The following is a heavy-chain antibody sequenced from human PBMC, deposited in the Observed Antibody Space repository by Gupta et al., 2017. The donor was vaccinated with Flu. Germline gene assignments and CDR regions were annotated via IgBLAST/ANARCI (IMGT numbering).Heavy chain of an antibody. Sequence: EVQLVESGGALVQPGGSLRLSCAGSGFTFSSYWMHWVRQGPGKGLVCVSRIDRDGSSTLYADSVKGRFTISRDNAKNTLYLQMNSLKVEDTAVYYCARGLPSAPRSAMDVWGQGTTVTVAS. CDR1: GFTFSSYW. V-gene: IGHV3-74*01. D-gene: IGHD4-17*01. CDR2: IDRDGSST. J-gene: IGHJ6*02. CDR3: ARGLPSAPRSAMDV.